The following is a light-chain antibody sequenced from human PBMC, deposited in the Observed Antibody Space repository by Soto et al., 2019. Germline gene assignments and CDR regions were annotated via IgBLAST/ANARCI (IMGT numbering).Light chain of an antibody. J-gene: IGKJ1*01. CDR1: QSLNSW. Sequence: IQMTQSPSTLSASVGDRITITCRASQSLNSWLAWYQQKPGKAPKLLIYDASSLASGVPSRFSGSGSGTEFTLTISSLQPDDFATYYCQQYNSYSWTFGQGTKVDIK. V-gene: IGKV1-5*01. CDR2: DAS. CDR3: QQYNSYSWT.